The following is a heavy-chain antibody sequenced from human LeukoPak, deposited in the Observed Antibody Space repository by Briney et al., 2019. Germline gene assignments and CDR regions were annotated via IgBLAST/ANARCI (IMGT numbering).Heavy chain of an antibody. CDR1: GFTSSNSA. J-gene: IGHJ4*02. V-gene: IGHV3-23*01. CDR3: ATALSIASAGYYFVY. CDR2: ITGSGGTT. Sequence: PGGSLRLSCAASGFTSSNSAMSWVRQAPGKGLEWVSTITGSGGTTFYADSVKGRFTISRDNSKNTLSLQMNSLRAEDTALYYCATALSIASAGYYFVYWGQGTLVTVSS. D-gene: IGHD6-13*01.